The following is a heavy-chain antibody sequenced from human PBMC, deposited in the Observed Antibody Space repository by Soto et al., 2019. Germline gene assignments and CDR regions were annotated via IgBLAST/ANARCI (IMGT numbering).Heavy chain of an antibody. J-gene: IGHJ5*02. CDR2: VSGSGNTQ. D-gene: IGHD3-9*01. CDR1: GFSFRSYS. CDR3: RWFDP. Sequence: PGGSLRLSCVASGFSFRSYSMNWVRQAPGKGPEWVAYVSGSGNTQYYADSVKGRFTISRDNAKQSLYLQLNRLHYDILTGYYSRWFDPWGQGTLVTVSS. V-gene: IGHV3-48*01.